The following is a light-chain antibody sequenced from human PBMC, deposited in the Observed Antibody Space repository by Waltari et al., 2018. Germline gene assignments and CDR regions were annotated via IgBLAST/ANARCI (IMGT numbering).Light chain of an antibody. CDR3: QQRSNWTPPT. CDR2: DAS. Sequence: EIVLTQSPATLSLSPGDTATLSCRASQSVCSYLAWYQQKPGQPPRLLIYDASNRATGVPARFRGSGSGTDFTLTISSLEAEDFAVYYCQQRSNWTPPTFGQGARLEIK. V-gene: IGKV3-11*01. CDR1: QSVCSY. J-gene: IGKJ2*01.